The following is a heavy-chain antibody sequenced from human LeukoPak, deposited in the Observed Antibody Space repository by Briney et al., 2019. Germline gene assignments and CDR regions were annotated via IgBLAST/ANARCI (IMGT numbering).Heavy chain of an antibody. CDR1: GGTFSSYA. CDR3: ARDKGRDRINSSGPRGLNDY. CDR2: IIPILGIA. D-gene: IGHD6-19*01. J-gene: IGHJ4*02. V-gene: IGHV1-69*04. Sequence: GASVKVSCKASGGTFSSYAISWVRQAPGQGLEWMGRIIPILGIANYAQKFQGRVTITADKSTSTAYMELSSLRAEDTAVYYCARDKGRDRINSSGPRGLNDYWGQGTLVTVSS.